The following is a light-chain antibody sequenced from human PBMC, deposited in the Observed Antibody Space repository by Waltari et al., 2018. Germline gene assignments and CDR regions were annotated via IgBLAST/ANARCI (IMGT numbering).Light chain of an antibody. CDR3: QHYVRLPAT. J-gene: IGKJ1*01. CDR2: GAT. CDR1: QSVSRS. Sequence: IVLTQSPGTLSLSPGDRATLSCRASQSVSRSLAWYQQKPGQAPNLLIYGATTRATGIPDRFTGSGCGTDFSLTSSSLEPEDFAIYCCQHYVRLPATFGQGTKVEIK. V-gene: IGKV3-20*01.